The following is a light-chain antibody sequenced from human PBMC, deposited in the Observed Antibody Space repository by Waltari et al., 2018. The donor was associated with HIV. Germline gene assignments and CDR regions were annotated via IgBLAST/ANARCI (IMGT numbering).Light chain of an antibody. CDR3: QAWDSSTVV. CDR1: KLGDKY. CDR2: QDR. Sequence: SYELTQPPSVSVSPGQTASITCSGDKLGDKYVCWYQQKPGQSPVVVIYQDRKRPSEIPERFSGSNSGNTATLTISGTQAMDEADYYCQAWDSSTVVFGGGTKLTVL. V-gene: IGLV3-1*01. J-gene: IGLJ2*01.